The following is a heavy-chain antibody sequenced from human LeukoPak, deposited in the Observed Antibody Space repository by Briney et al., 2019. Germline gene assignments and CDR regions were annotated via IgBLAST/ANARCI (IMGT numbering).Heavy chain of an antibody. CDR1: GGSISSSSYY. V-gene: IGHV4-39*01. Sequence: SETLSLICTVSGGSISSSSYYWGWIRQPSGKGLEWIGSIYYSGSTYYNPSLKSRVTISVDTSKNQFSLKLSSVTAADTAVYYCARAGWLPFDYWGQGTLVTVSS. CDR3: ARAGWLPFDY. D-gene: IGHD6-19*01. CDR2: IYYSGST. J-gene: IGHJ4*02.